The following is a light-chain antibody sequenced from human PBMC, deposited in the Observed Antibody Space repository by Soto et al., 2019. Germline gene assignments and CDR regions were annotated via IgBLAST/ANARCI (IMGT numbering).Light chain of an antibody. Sequence: IVVTQSPATLSLSPWERATLSCRASQSVSSYLAWYQQRPGQTPKLLIYEASTRATGIPDRFSGRGSGTDYTLTIDRLEPEDFAVYYCQQYGNSPQTFGQGTKVDIK. CDR2: EAS. V-gene: IGKV3-20*01. CDR1: QSVSSY. CDR3: QQYGNSPQT. J-gene: IGKJ1*01.